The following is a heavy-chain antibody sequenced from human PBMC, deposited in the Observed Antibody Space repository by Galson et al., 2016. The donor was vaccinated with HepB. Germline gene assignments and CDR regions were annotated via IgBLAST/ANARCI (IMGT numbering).Heavy chain of an antibody. D-gene: IGHD3-10*01. V-gene: IGHV5-51*01. CDR2: IYPGDSDT. CDR1: GYSFTKYW. CDR3: ARREAWYDGSGSFYSFDF. J-gene: IGHJ4*02. Sequence: QSGAEVKKPGESLKISCKGSGYSFTKYWIGWVRQMPGKGLEWMGIIYPGDSDTRYSPSFQGQATISADKSMNTAYLHWSSLKAPDTAIYYCARREAWYDGSGSFYSFDFWGQGTLVTVSS.